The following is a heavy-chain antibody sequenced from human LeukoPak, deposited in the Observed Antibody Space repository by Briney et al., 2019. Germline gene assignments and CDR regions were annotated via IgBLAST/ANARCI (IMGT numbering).Heavy chain of an antibody. V-gene: IGHV4-39*01. CDR2: IYYSGTT. CDR3: ATLQWDLPYNWFDP. J-gene: IGHJ5*02. CDR1: GGSISTTTYY. D-gene: IGHD1-26*01. Sequence: SETLSLTCTVSGGSISTTTYYWGWIRQPPGKGLEWIGSIYYSGTTYYNPSLKSRVTISVDTSKNQFSLRLSSVTAADTAVYYCATLQWDLPYNWFDPWGQGTLVTVSS.